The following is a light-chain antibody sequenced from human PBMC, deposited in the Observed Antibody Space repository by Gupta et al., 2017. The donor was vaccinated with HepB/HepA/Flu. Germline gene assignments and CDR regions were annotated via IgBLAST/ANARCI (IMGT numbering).Light chain of an antibody. CDR3: QSYDSSLSGWV. Sequence: QSVLTQPPSVSWAPGQRVTISCTGSSSNIGAGYDVHWYQQHPGTAPKLLIYGNSNRPSGVPDRFSGSKSGTSASLAITGLQAEDEADYYCQSYDSSLSGWVFGGGTKLTVL. V-gene: IGLV1-40*01. CDR2: GNS. J-gene: IGLJ3*02. CDR1: SSNIGAGYD.